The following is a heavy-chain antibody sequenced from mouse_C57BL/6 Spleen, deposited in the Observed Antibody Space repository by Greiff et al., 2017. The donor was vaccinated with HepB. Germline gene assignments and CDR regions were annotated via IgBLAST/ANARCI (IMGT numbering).Heavy chain of an antibody. D-gene: IGHD2-4*01. Sequence: EVKLVESEGGLVQPGSSMKLSCTASGFTFSDYYMAWVRQVPEKGLEWVANINYDGSSTYYLDSLKSRFIISRDNAKNILYLQMSSLKSEDTATYYCARAGGLRGAMDYWGQGTSVTVSS. J-gene: IGHJ4*01. V-gene: IGHV5-16*01. CDR2: INYDGSST. CDR3: ARAGGLRGAMDY. CDR1: GFTFSDYY.